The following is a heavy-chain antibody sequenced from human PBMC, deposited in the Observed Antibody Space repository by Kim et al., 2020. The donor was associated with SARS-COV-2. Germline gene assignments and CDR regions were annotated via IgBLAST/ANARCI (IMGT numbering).Heavy chain of an antibody. D-gene: IGHD2-15*01. CDR3: ATGTTITVYSATHD. CDR2: ISGGGGST. Sequence: GGSLRLSCAASGFTFSNYAMSWVRQAPGKGLEWVSTISGGGGSTFYAGSVKGRVTISRENSKNVLSLQMDGLRADATAVYYCATGTTITVYSATHDWGQGTLVTVS. J-gene: IGHJ4*02. CDR1: GFTFSNYA. V-gene: IGHV3-23*01.